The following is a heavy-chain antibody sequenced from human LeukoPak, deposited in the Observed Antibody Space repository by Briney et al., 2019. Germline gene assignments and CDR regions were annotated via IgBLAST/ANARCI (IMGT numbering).Heavy chain of an antibody. Sequence: GASVKVSCKASGYTFTGYYMHWVRQAPGQGLEWMGWINPNSGGTNYAQKFQGRVTMTRDTSISTAYMELSRLRSDDTAVYYCARDRDVVWALTTVRGDFDIWGQGTMVTVSS. CDR1: GYTFTGYY. CDR3: ARDRDVVWALTTVRGDFDI. V-gene: IGHV1-2*02. CDR2: INPNSGGT. D-gene: IGHD4-17*01. J-gene: IGHJ3*02.